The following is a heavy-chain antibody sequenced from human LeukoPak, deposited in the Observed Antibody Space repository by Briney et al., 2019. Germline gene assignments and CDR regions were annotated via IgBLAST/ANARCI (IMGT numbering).Heavy chain of an antibody. CDR1: GFTFSSYW. CDR2: IKKDGSDK. Sequence: PGGSLRLSCAASGFTFSSYWMSWVRQAPGKGLEWVANIKKDGSDKNYVDSVKGRFIISRDNAKNSLFLQMNSLRAEDTAVYYCARDGWSVDYWGQGTLVTVSS. V-gene: IGHV3-7*05. J-gene: IGHJ4*02. D-gene: IGHD2-15*01. CDR3: ARDGWSVDY.